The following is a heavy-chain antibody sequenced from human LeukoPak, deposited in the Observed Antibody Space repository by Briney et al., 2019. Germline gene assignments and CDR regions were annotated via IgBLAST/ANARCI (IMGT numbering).Heavy chain of an antibody. Sequence: PSETLSLTCTVSGGSISSSSYSWGWIRQPPGKGLEWIGSIYYSGSTYYNPSLKSRVTISVDTSKNQFSLKLSSVTAADTAVYYCARVLQQLVYYWGQGTLVTVSS. CDR2: IYYSGST. D-gene: IGHD6-13*01. CDR3: ARVLQQLVYY. CDR1: GGSISSSSYS. J-gene: IGHJ4*02. V-gene: IGHV4-39*07.